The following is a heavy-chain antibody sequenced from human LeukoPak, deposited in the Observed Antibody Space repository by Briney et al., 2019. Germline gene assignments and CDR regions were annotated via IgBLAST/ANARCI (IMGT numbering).Heavy chain of an antibody. CDR3: ARGIAVADPYYFDY. J-gene: IGHJ4*02. D-gene: IGHD6-19*01. CDR1: GYTFTGYY. CDR2: ISAYNGNT. V-gene: IGHV1-18*04. Sequence: GASVKVSCKASGYTFTGYYMHWVRQAPGQGLEWMGWISAYNGNTNYAQKLQGRVTMTTDTSTSTAYMELRSLRSDDTAVYYCARGIAVADPYYFDYWGQGTLVTVSS.